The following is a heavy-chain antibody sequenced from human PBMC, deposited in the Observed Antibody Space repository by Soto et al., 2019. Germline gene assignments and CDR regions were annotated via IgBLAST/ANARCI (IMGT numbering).Heavy chain of an antibody. CDR1: GFTFSSYG. J-gene: IGHJ4*02. D-gene: IGHD3-22*01. CDR3: ARDGHYYDSSGYYQDY. CDR2: IWYDGINK. V-gene: IGHV3-33*01. Sequence: GGSLRLSCAASGFTFSSYGMHWVRQAPGKGLEWVAVIWYDGINKYYADSVKGRFTISRDNSKNTLYLKMNSLRAEDTAVYYCARDGHYYDSSGYYQDYWGQGTLVTVSS.